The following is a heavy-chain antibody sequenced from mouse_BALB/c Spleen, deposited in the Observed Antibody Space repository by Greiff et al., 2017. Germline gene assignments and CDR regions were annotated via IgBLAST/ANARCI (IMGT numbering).Heavy chain of an antibody. Sequence: EVQLVESGGDLVKPGGSLKLSCAASGFTFSSYGMSWVRQTPDKRLEWVATISSGGSYTYYPDSVKGRFTISRDNAKNTLYLQMSSLKSEDTAMYYCARLDGYYLDYWGQGTTLTVSS. D-gene: IGHD2-3*01. J-gene: IGHJ2*01. V-gene: IGHV5-6*01. CDR2: ISSGGSYT. CDR1: GFTFSSYG. CDR3: ARLDGYYLDY.